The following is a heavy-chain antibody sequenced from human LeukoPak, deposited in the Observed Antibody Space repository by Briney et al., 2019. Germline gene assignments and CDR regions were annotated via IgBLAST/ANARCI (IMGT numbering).Heavy chain of an antibody. CDR2: IYYSGST. J-gene: IGHJ4*02. D-gene: IGHD6-13*01. CDR3: ARHRAAAGHFDY. CDR1: GVSISSSSYY. Sequence: PSETLSLTCTVSGVSISSSSYYWGWIRQPPGKGLEWIGSIYYSGSTYYNPSLKSRVTISVDTSKNQFSLKLSSVTAADTAVYYCARHRAAAGHFDYWGQGTLVTVSS. V-gene: IGHV4-39*01.